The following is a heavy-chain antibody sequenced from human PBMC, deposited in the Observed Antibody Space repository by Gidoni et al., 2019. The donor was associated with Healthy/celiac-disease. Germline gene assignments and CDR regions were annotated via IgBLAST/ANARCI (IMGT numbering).Heavy chain of an antibody. CDR1: GCTFSSYS. D-gene: IGHD3-22*01. J-gene: IGHJ4*02. CDR3: AREDSGRYYDSRADY. Sequence: EVQLVESVGGLVQPGGSLRLSCAAPGCTFSSYSMNWVRQAPGKGLEWVSYISSSSSTIYYADSVKGRFTISRDNAKNSLYLQMNSLRDEDTAVYYCAREDSGRYYDSRADYWGQGTLVTVSS. V-gene: IGHV3-48*02. CDR2: ISSSSSTI.